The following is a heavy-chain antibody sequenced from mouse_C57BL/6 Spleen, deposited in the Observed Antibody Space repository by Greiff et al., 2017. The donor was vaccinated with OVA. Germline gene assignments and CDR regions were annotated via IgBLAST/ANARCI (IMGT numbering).Heavy chain of an antibody. CDR1: GYTFTSYW. CDR2: IDPSDSYT. D-gene: IGHD2-5*01. Sequence: QVQLQQPGAELVMPGASVKLSCKASGYTFTSYWMHWVKQRPGQGLEWIGEIDPSDSYTNYNQKFKGKSTLTVDKSSSTAYMQLSSLTSEDSAVYYCARSRSNYVGMDYWGQGTSVTVSS. V-gene: IGHV1-69*01. J-gene: IGHJ4*01. CDR3: ARSRSNYVGMDY.